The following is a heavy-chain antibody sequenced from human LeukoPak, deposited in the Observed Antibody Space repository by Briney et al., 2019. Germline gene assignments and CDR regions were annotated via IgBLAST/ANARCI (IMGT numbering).Heavy chain of an antibody. D-gene: IGHD1-26*01. Sequence: SETLSPTCTVSGGSISSYYGSWLRQPAGKGLEGIGRIYTSGSTNYKASLKSRVSMSVDTSKNQFSLKLSSVTAADTAVFYCARENSGSYREFDYWGQGTLVTVSS. V-gene: IGHV4-4*07. CDR1: GGSISSYY. CDR2: IYTSGST. CDR3: ARENSGSYREFDY. J-gene: IGHJ4*02.